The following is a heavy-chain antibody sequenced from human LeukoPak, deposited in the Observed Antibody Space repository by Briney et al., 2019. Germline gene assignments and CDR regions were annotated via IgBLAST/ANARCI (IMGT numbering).Heavy chain of an antibody. CDR3: ATRDGYNLLS. Sequence: GESLKISCKGSGYTYNSYWIGWVRQMPGKGLEWIGIIYPIESITKYSQSFEGQVTISADKSINTAYLQWTSLKASDTAMYFCATRDGYNLLSWGQGTLVTVSS. J-gene: IGHJ4*02. CDR1: GYTYNSYW. D-gene: IGHD5-24*01. CDR2: IYPIESIT. V-gene: IGHV5-51*01.